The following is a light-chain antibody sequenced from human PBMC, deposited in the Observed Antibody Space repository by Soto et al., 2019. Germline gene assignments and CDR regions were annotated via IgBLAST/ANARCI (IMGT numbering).Light chain of an antibody. V-gene: IGKV1-9*01. CDR3: QQHNAYCPART. CDR2: AAA. J-gene: IGKJ4*01. Sequence: IQLTQSPASLPASVGDRVATTCRASQGVRSNISWYQQQPGTAANLLLYAAATLQSGVTSRLSGSGCGTDFTLTISSLQPEDVATDYCQQHNAYCPARTFGGGTKVDIK. CDR1: QGVRSN.